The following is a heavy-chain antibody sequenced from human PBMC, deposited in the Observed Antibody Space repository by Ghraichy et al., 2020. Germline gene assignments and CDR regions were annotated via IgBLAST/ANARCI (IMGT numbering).Heavy chain of an antibody. CDR1: GFTFSSYW. V-gene: IGHV3-74*01. CDR3: ARDPTNYDAFDI. J-gene: IGHJ3*02. D-gene: IGHD2-8*01. CDR2: INSDGSST. Sequence: LSLTCAASGFTFSSYWMHWVRQAPGKGLVWVSRINSDGSSTSYADSVKGRFTISRDNAKNTLYLQMNSLRAEDTAVYYCARDPTNYDAFDIWGQGTMVTVSS.